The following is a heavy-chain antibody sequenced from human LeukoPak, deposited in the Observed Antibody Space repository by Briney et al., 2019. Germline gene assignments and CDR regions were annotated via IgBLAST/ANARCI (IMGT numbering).Heavy chain of an antibody. CDR2: ISSCGSPR. J-gene: IGHJ4*02. V-gene: IGHV3-48*03. CDR3: ARGWRYFDY. CDR1: GFPYWRYE. Sequence: PGGPLRLPCAASGFPYWRYEMNWVREAPGKALEWVIYISSCGSPRYYVHPVKGRFTISRDPAKHARYLQMNSLRAEDTAVYYCARGWRYFDYWGQGTLVTVSS. D-gene: IGHD5-24*01.